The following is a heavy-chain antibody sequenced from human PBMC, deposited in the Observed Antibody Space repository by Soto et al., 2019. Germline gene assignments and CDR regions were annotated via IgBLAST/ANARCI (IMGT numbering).Heavy chain of an antibody. CDR1: GVSIGSNYC. CDR3: ARSLGWYAVDY. D-gene: IGHD6-19*01. Sequence: QVLLQESGPGLVQPLGTLSLSCVVSGVSIGSNYCWGWVRQPPGKGLEWLGDMSHIGSVNYNPSLKSRVTISMDKSQNQFSLKLDSMTAADTAVYYCARSLGWYAVDYWGQGTLVIVSS. V-gene: IGHV4-4*02. J-gene: IGHJ4*02. CDR2: MSHIGSV.